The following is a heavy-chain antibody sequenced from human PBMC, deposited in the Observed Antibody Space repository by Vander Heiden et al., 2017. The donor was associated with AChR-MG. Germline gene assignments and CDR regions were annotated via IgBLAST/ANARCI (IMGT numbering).Heavy chain of an antibody. CDR3: ARQTTFNSDYSGNMFDC. D-gene: IGHD3-22*01. CDR1: GGSISSSSYF. J-gene: IGHJ4*02. CDR2: IYYDGST. V-gene: IGHV4-39*01. Sequence: QLQLQESGPGLVKPSETLSLPCTVSGGSISSSSYFWGWIRQPPGKGLEWIGSIYYDGSTHYNPSLKSRVTISVDRSKNQFSLRLSSVTAADTAVYYCARQTTFNSDYSGNMFDCWGQGTLVTVSS.